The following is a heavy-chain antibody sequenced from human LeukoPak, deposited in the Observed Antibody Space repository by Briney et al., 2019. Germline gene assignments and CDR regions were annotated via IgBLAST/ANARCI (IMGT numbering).Heavy chain of an antibody. CDR2: INPNNGDT. CDR1: GYTFTSYD. V-gene: IGHV1-2*02. J-gene: IGHJ3*02. D-gene: IGHD1-20*01. CDR3: ARVPRGGNWYDAFDI. Sequence: ASVKVSCKASGYTFTSYDINWVRQAPGQGLEWMGWINPNNGDTNYAQKFQGRVTMTRDTSISTAYMELSRLRSDDTAVYFCARVPRGGNWYDAFDIWGQGTMVTVSS.